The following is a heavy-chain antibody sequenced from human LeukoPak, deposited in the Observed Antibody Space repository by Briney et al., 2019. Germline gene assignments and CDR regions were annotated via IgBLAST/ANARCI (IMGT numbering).Heavy chain of an antibody. CDR1: GYTFTDYY. D-gene: IGHD6-13*01. CDR2: INPNSGGT. CDR3: ARDEDSSSTTPYYFDY. V-gene: IGHV1-2*06. J-gene: IGHJ4*02. Sequence: ASVTVSCTASGYTFTDYYMHWVRQAPGQGLEWMGRINPNSGGTNYAQKFQGRVTMTRDTSISTAYMELSRLRSDDTAVYYCARDEDSSSTTPYYFDYWGQGTLVTVSS.